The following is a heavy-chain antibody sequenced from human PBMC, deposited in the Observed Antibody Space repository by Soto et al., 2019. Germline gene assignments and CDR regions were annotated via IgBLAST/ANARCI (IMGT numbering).Heavy chain of an antibody. D-gene: IGHD2-2*01. CDR2: ISGRGGST. Sequence: CVSLRLSCGASGFTFISYSMSWVRQAPGKGLEWVSAISGRGGSTYYADSVKGRFTISRDNSKNTLYLQMNSLRAEDRSVYYCAKDVWSSTYWGQGTLVTVSS. CDR3: AKDVWSSTY. V-gene: IGHV3-23*01. J-gene: IGHJ4*02. CDR1: GFTFISYS.